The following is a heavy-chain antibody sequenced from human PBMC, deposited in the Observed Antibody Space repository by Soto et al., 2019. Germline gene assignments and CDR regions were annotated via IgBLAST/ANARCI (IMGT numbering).Heavy chain of an antibody. J-gene: IGHJ5*02. Sequence: SETLSLTCTVSGGSISSYYWSWIRQPPGKGLESIGYIYYTGTSYYNPSLRSRVTISLYTSKNQFSLNLSSVTAADTAVYYCARGHGSSREGGYYWFDPWGQGTLVTVSS. D-gene: IGHD6-6*01. CDR3: ARGHGSSREGGYYWFDP. CDR1: GGSISSYY. V-gene: IGHV4-59*01. CDR2: IYYTGTS.